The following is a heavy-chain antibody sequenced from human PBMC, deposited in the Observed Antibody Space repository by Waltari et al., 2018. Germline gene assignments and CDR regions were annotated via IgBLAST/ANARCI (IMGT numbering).Heavy chain of an antibody. J-gene: IGHJ4*02. D-gene: IGHD5-12*01. V-gene: IGHV3-49*03. CDR1: GFTFGDYA. CDR2: IRSKAYGGTT. Sequence: EVQLVESGGGLVQPGRSLRLSCTASGFTFGDYAMSWFRQAPGNGLEWVGCIRSKAYGGTTEYAASVKGRFTISRDDSKSIAYLQMNSLKTEDTAVYYCTRKLGGYSGYAGYFDYWGQGTLVTVSS. CDR3: TRKLGGYSGYAGYFDY.